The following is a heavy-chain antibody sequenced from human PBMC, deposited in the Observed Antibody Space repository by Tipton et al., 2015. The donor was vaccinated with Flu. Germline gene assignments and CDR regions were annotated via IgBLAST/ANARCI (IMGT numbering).Heavy chain of an antibody. Sequence: VQLVQSGGGLIQPGGSLRLSCAASGFTVSSNYMSWVRQAPGKGLEWVPVIYSDGSTYYVDSVKGRFTVSRDNSKNMLSLQMSSLRAEDTAVYYCARGQGANPWGQGTLVTVSS. V-gene: IGHV3-53*01. CDR2: IYSDGST. J-gene: IGHJ5*02. CDR1: GFTVSSNY. CDR3: ARGQGANP.